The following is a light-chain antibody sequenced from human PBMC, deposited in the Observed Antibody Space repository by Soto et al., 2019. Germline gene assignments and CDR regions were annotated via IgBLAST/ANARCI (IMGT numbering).Light chain of an antibody. CDR3: SSYTSGNTLYV. J-gene: IGLJ1*01. CDR2: EVS. CDR1: SSDVGAYIY. V-gene: IGLV2-14*01. Sequence: QSALTQPASMSGSPGQSITISCTGTSSDVGAYIYVSWYQQHPGKAPRLMIYEVSNRPSGVSNRFSGSKSGNTASLTISGLQAEDEADYYCSSYTSGNTLYVFGSGTKVTVL.